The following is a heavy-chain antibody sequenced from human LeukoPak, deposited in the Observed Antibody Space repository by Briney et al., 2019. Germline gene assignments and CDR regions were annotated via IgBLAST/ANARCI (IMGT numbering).Heavy chain of an antibody. CDR1: GYTFTSFG. D-gene: IGHD3-22*01. CDR2: INPNSGGT. CDR3: ARVYYDSSGYCIDY. Sequence: ASVKVSCKASGYTFTSFGISWVRQAPGQGLEWMGWINPNSGGTNYAQKFQGRVTMTRDTSISTAYMELSRLRSDDTAVYYCARVYYDSSGYCIDYWGQGTLVTVSS. V-gene: IGHV1-2*02. J-gene: IGHJ4*02.